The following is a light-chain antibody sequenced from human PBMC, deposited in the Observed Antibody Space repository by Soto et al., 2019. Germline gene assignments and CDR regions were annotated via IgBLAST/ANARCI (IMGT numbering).Light chain of an antibody. V-gene: IGKV3-20*01. J-gene: IGKJ5*01. Sequence: VLTQSPGTLSLSRGERATLSCRASERIYSAYLGWYQQKPGQAPRLLIYGTSSRATGIPDRFSGSGSGTDFTLSISSLQPEDFAVYSCQQYNNWPITFGQGTRLEIK. CDR1: ERIYSAY. CDR3: QQYNNWPIT. CDR2: GTS.